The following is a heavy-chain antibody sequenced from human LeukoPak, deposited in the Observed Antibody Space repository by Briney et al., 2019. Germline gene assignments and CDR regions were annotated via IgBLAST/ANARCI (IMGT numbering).Heavy chain of an antibody. D-gene: IGHD3-3*02. V-gene: IGHV3-30*02. CDR1: GFTFSNYG. CDR2: IRYDGSNK. CDR3: ARRHFWSGYSDY. Sequence: PGGSLRLSCAASGFTFSNYGMHWVRQAPGKGLEWVASIRYDGSNKYYADSLKGRFTISRDNSKNSLYLQMNSLRAEDTALYYCARRHFWSGYSDYWGQGTLVTVSS. J-gene: IGHJ4*02.